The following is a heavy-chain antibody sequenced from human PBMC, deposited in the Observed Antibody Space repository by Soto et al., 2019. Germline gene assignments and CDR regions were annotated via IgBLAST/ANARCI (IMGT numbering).Heavy chain of an antibody. D-gene: IGHD3-10*01. V-gene: IGHV4-59*08. J-gene: IGHJ6*02. CDR1: GGSISNYY. CDR2: LHYSGNR. Sequence: QVQLQESGPGLVKPSETLSLTCTVSGGSISNYYCSWFRQPPGKGLEWIGLLHYSGNRDYNPSLRGPVPMTVPTPRNPSSLRRSSVTAADTALYYCPTQGFGAIHGLLAVWGQGTTVIVSS. CDR3: PTQGFGAIHGLLAV.